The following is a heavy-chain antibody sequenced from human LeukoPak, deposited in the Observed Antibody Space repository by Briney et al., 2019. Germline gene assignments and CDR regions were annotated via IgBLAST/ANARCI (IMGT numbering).Heavy chain of an antibody. CDR1: GFTFSDYY. V-gene: IGHV3-11*04. J-gene: IGHJ3*02. CDR2: ISSSGSTI. CDR3: ARVPDYGGNSGDAFDI. D-gene: IGHD4-23*01. Sequence: GGSLRLSCAASGFTFSDYYMSWIRQAPGKGLEWVSYISSSGSTIYYADSVKGRFTISRDNSKNTLYLQMNSLRAEDTAVYYCARVPDYGGNSGDAFDIWGQGTMVTVSS.